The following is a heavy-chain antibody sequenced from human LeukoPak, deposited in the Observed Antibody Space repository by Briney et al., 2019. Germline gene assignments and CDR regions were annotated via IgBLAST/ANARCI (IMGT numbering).Heavy chain of an antibody. CDR1: GGSISSSSYY. Sequence: SETLSLTCTVSGGSISSSSYYWGWIRQPPGKGLEWIGSIYCSGSTYYNPSLKSRVTISVDTSKNQFSLKLSSVTAADTAVYYCARQRSNYDFWSGYYIGNWFDPWGQGTLVTVSS. V-gene: IGHV4-39*01. CDR2: IYCSGST. D-gene: IGHD3-3*01. J-gene: IGHJ5*02. CDR3: ARQRSNYDFWSGYYIGNWFDP.